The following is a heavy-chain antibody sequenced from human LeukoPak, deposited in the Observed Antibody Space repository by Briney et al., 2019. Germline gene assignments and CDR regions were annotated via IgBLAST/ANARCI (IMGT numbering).Heavy chain of an antibody. V-gene: IGHV3-30-3*01. CDR3: AKEVDSIVGDYLGDAFDI. CDR2: ISYDGSNK. J-gene: IGHJ3*02. Sequence: PGRSLRLSCAASGFTFCSYAMHWVRQAPGKGLEWVAVISYDGSNKYYADSVKGRFTISRDNSKNTLYLQMNSLRAEDTAVYYCAKEVDSIVGDYLGDAFDIWGQGTMVTVSS. CDR1: GFTFCSYA. D-gene: IGHD4-17*01.